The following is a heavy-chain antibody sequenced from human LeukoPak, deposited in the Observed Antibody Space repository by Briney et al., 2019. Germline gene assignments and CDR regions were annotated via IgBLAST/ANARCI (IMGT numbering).Heavy chain of an antibody. Sequence: AGGSLRLSCSASGFTFSNFALHWVRQAPGMGLEWVAAISYDGSSKYYADSVKGRFTISRDNSKNTLYLQMNSLRAEDTAVYYCAIRSRLESVYDILTGFDRAADYYGMDVWGQGTTVTVSS. CDR1: GFTFSNFA. CDR2: ISYDGSSK. CDR3: AIRSRLESVYDILTGFDRAADYYGMDV. V-gene: IGHV3-30-3*01. D-gene: IGHD3-9*01. J-gene: IGHJ6*02.